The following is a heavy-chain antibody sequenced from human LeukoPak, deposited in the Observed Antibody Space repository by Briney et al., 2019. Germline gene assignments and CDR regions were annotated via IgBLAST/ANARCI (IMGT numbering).Heavy chain of an antibody. CDR3: ARPGYSGYDFDY. Sequence: SETLSLTCAVYGGPFSGYYWSWIRQPPGKGLEWIGEINHSGSTNYNPSLKSRVTISVDTSKNQFSLKLSSVTAADTAVYYCARPGYSGYDFDYWGQGTLVTVSS. V-gene: IGHV4-34*01. CDR1: GGPFSGYY. J-gene: IGHJ4*02. CDR2: INHSGST. D-gene: IGHD5-12*01.